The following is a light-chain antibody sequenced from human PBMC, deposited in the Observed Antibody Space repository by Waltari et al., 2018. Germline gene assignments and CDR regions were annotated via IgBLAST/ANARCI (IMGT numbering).Light chain of an antibody. Sequence: QSALTQPASVSGSPGQSITISCTGTSSGVGSYNLVSWYPQHPGKAPKLLIYEGSKRPSGLSNRFSGSKSGNTASLTIAGLQAEDEADYYCCSYAGSNNWVFGGGTKLTVL. CDR1: SSGVGSYNL. V-gene: IGLV2-23*01. CDR2: EGS. CDR3: CSYAGSNNWV. J-gene: IGLJ3*02.